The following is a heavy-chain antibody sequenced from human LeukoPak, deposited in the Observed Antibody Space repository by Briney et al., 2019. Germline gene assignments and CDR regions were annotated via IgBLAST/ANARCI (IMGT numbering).Heavy chain of an antibody. CDR1: GGSLTNDDW. V-gene: IGHV4-4*02. CDR2: IYHSGST. Sequence: SETLSLTCAVSGGSLTNDDWWNWVRQPPGKGLEWIGEIYHSGSTNYNPSLKSRVTISLDKSKNQFSLRLNSVTAADAAMYYCARYRGASGYHFDYWGQGTLVTVSS. D-gene: IGHD5-12*01. J-gene: IGHJ4*02. CDR3: ARYRGASGYHFDY.